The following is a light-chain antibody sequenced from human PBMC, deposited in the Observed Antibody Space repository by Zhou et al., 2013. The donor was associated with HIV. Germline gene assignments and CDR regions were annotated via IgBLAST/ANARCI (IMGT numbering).Light chain of an antibody. CDR1: ETGRYNS. Sequence: EIALTQSPDTLSLSPGERVILSCRASETGRYNSLAWYQQKSGQAPRLLIYGASSRATGIPDRFSGSGSGTDFTLTISRLEPEDFAVYYCQQYGSSPPFTFGPGTKVEI. CDR3: QQYGSSPPFT. CDR2: GAS. V-gene: IGKV3-20*01. J-gene: IGKJ3*01.